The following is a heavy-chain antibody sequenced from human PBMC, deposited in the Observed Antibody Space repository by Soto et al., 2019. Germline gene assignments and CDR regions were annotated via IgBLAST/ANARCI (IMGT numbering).Heavy chain of an antibody. V-gene: IGHV1-46*03. J-gene: IGHJ4*02. CDR2: INPSGGST. D-gene: IGHD5-12*01. Sequence: ASVKVSCKASGYAFTSYYMHWVRQAPGQGLEWMGIINPSGGSTSYAQKFQGRVTMTRDTSTSTVYMELSSLRSEDTAVYYCASMGGYDPFDYWGQGTLVTVSS. CDR3: ASMGGYDPFDY. CDR1: GYAFTSYY.